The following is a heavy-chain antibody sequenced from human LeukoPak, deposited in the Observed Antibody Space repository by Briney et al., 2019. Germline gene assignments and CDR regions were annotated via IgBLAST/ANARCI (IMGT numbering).Heavy chain of an antibody. J-gene: IGHJ4*02. D-gene: IGHD4-17*01. Sequence: GGSLRLSCAASGFTFSSYGMHWVRQAPGKGLEWVAVIWYDGSNKYYADSVKGRFTISRDNSKNTLYLQMNSLRAEDTAVHYCARDLTGATVTTYFDYWGQGTLVTVSS. CDR3: ARDLTGATVTTYFDY. V-gene: IGHV3-33*01. CDR2: IWYDGSNK. CDR1: GFTFSSYG.